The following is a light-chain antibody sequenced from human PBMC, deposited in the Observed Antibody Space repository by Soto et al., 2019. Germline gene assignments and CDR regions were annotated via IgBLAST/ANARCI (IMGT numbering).Light chain of an antibody. CDR2: DAS. Sequence: DIQMTQSPSSLSASVGDRVTITCQASRDIDKFLNWYQQKPGKAPKLLIDDASNLATGVPSRFSGSGSGTHFTFTISSLQPEDVATYYCQHRSNWPLTFGGGTKVEIK. J-gene: IGKJ4*01. V-gene: IGKV1-33*01. CDR1: RDIDKF. CDR3: QHRSNWPLT.